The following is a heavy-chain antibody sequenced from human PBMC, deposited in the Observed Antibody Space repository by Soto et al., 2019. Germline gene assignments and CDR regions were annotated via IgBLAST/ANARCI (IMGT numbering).Heavy chain of an antibody. D-gene: IGHD4-17*01. CDR2: ISASSQTT. CDR1: GFSFSTYA. J-gene: IGHJ2*01. Sequence: EVQPLESGGALVQPAGSLRLSCAASGFSFSTYAMSWVRQAPGMGLEWVSSISASSQTTTYADTVKGRFTISRDTSKNTVHLHGSSLRAEDTALDFCERALLITYGDRCIDVRGRGTLVTVSS. CDR3: ERALLITYGDRCIDV. V-gene: IGHV3-23*01.